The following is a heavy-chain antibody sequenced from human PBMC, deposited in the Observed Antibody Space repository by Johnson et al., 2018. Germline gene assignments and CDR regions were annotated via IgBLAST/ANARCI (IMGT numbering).Heavy chain of an antibody. CDR3: ARDRKDIVVVVATEYYMDV. Sequence: QVQLQESGPGLVKPSQTLSLTCTVSGGSISSGGYYWSWIRQHPGKGLEWIGYIYYSGSTYYNPSLKMRVTISVDTSKNQFALKLSSVTAADTAVYYCARDRKDIVVVVATEYYMDVWGKGTTVTVSS. CDR1: GGSISSGGYY. J-gene: IGHJ6*03. CDR2: IYYSGST. V-gene: IGHV4-31*03. D-gene: IGHD2-15*01.